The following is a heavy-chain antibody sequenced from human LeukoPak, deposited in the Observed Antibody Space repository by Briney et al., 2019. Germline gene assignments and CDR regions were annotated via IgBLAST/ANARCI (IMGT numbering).Heavy chain of an antibody. Sequence: PSETLSLTCTVSGGSISSHYWSWIRQPPGKGLEWIGYIYYRGSTNYNPSLKSRVTISVDTSKNQFSLKLSSVTAADTAVYYCARGVLEWLSADAFDIWGQGTMVTVSS. D-gene: IGHD3-3*01. CDR1: GGSISSHY. V-gene: IGHV4-59*11. CDR2: IYYRGST. J-gene: IGHJ3*02. CDR3: ARGVLEWLSADAFDI.